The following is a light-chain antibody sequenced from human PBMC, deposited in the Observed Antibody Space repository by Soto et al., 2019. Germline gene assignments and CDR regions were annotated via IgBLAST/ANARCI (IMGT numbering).Light chain of an antibody. V-gene: IGKV1-5*01. CDR3: HQYNSYSWT. CDR2: DAS. Sequence: DIQMTQSPSTLSASVGDRVTITCRASQSISSWLAWYQQKPGKAPKLLIYDASSLESGVPSRVTGSGSGTEFTLTISSLQPDDFATYYCHQYNSYSWTCGQGTKVEIK. J-gene: IGKJ1*01. CDR1: QSISSW.